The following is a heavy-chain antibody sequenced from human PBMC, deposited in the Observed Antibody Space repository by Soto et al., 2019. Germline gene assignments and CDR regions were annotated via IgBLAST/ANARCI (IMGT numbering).Heavy chain of an antibody. J-gene: IGHJ2*01. D-gene: IGHD6-19*01. CDR1: GGSISSYY. CDR3: ARIQGRLVASHWYFDL. V-gene: IGHV4-59*01. CDR2: IYYSGST. Sequence: QVQLQESGPGLVKPSETLSLTCTVSGGSISSYYWSWIRQPPGKGLEWIGYIYYSGSTNYNPSLKSRVAISVDTSKNQFSLKLSSVTAADTAVYYCARIQGRLVASHWYFDLWGRGTLVTVSS.